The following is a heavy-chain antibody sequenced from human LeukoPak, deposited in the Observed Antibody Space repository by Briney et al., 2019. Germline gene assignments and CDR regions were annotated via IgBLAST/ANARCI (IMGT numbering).Heavy chain of an antibody. V-gene: IGHV4-4*02. CDR2: IYHSGST. Sequence: SETLSLTCAVSGGSISSSNWWSWVRQPPGKGLEWIGEIYHSGSTNYNPSLKSRVTISVDKSKNQFSLKLSSVTAADTAVYYCARASSWDSTKLDYWGQGTLVTVSS. D-gene: IGHD2-2*01. CDR3: ARASSWDSTKLDY. J-gene: IGHJ4*02. CDR1: GGSISSSNW.